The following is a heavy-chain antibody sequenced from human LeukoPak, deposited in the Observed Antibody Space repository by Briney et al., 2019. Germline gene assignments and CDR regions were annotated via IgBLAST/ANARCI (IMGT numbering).Heavy chain of an antibody. CDR2: ISGSGGST. CDR1: GFTFSSYA. CDR3: AKDNIYGSSGYSDY. D-gene: IGHD3-22*01. J-gene: IGHJ4*02. Sequence: PGGSLRLSCAASGFTFSSYAMSWVRQAPGKGLEWVSAISGSGGSTYYADSVKGRFTISRDNSKNTLYLQMNSLRAEDTAVYYCAKDNIYGSSGYSDYWGQGTLVTVSS. V-gene: IGHV3-23*01.